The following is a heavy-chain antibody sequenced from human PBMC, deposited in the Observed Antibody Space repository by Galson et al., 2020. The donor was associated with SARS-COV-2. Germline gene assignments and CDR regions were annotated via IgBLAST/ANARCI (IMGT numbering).Heavy chain of an antibody. J-gene: IGHJ5*02. CDR1: GGSISTTSYF. D-gene: IGHD4-17*01. CDR2: IYYSGTT. V-gene: IGHV4-39*01. Sequence: SETLSLTCTVSGGSISTTSYFWGWIRQPPGKGLEWLGTIYYSGTTYYNPSLRSRVTISVDTSRNQFSLKLNSVTAADTAVYYCAPLRTVTTLLQYNWFDPWGQGTLVTVSS. CDR3: APLRTVTTLLQYNWFDP.